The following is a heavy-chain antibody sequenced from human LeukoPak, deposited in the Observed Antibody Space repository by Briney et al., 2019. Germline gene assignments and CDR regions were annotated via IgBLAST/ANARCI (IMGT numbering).Heavy chain of an antibody. Sequence: ASVKVSCKASGYTFTSYAMHWVRQAPGQRLEWMGWINAGNGNTKYSQKFQGRVTITRDTSASTAYMELSSLRSEDTAVYYCARDIVVVVAAPPGSGMDVWGQGATVTVSS. CDR1: GYTFTSYA. J-gene: IGHJ6*02. CDR2: INAGNGNT. V-gene: IGHV1-3*01. CDR3: ARDIVVVVAAPPGSGMDV. D-gene: IGHD2-15*01.